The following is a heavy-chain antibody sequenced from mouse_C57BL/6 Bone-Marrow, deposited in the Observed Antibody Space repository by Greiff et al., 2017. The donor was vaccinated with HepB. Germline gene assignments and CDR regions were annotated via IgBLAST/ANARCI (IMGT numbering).Heavy chain of an antibody. CDR2: INPSTGGT. Sequence: VQLQQSGPELVKPGASVKISCKASGYSFTGYYMNWVKQSPEKSLEWIGEINPSTGGTTYNQKFKAKATLTVDKSPSTAYMQLKSLTSEDSAVYYCARWLLLERVYYFDYWGQGTTLTVSS. CDR1: GYSFTGYY. CDR3: ARWLLLERVYYFDY. V-gene: IGHV1-42*01. J-gene: IGHJ2*01. D-gene: IGHD2-3*01.